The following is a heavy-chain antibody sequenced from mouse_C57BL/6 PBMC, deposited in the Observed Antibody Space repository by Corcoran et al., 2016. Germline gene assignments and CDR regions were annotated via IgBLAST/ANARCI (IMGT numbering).Heavy chain of an antibody. J-gene: IGHJ4*01. D-gene: IGHD1-1*01. CDR2: IYPGDGDT. CDR3: ARFHYGSSLYAMDY. V-gene: IGHV1-80*01. Sequence: QVQLQQSGAELVKPGASVKISCKASGYAFSSYWMNWVKQGPGKGLEWIGQIYPGDGDTNYNGKFKGKATLTADKSSSTAYMQLSSLTSEDSAVYFCARFHYGSSLYAMDYWGQGTSVTVSS. CDR1: GYAFSSYW.